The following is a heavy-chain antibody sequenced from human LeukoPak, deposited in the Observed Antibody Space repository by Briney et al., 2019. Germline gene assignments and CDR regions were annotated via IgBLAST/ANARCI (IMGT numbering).Heavy chain of an antibody. CDR1: GGSISSYY. J-gene: IGHJ5*02. V-gene: IGHV4-59*12. Sequence: KSSETLSLTCTVSGGSISSYYWSWIRQPPGKGLEWIGYIYYSGSTNYNPSLKSRVTISVDTSKNQFSLKLSSVTAADTAVYYCARGDSSGPYNWFDPWGQGTLVTVSS. CDR3: ARGDSSGPYNWFDP. D-gene: IGHD3-22*01. CDR2: IYYSGST.